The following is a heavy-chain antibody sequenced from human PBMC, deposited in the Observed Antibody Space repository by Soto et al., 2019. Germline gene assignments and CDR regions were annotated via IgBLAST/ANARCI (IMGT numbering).Heavy chain of an antibody. J-gene: IGHJ4*02. CDR3: ARHAVVVPAAMIDY. V-gene: IGHV4-39*01. Sequence: QLQLQESGPGLVKPSETLSLTCTVSGGSISSSSYYWGWIRQPPGKGLEWIGSIYYSGSTYYNPSLKSRVPLSVDTSKNQFSLKLSSVTAADTAVYYCARHAVVVPAAMIDYWGQGTLVTVSS. D-gene: IGHD2-2*01. CDR2: IYYSGST. CDR1: GGSISSSSYY.